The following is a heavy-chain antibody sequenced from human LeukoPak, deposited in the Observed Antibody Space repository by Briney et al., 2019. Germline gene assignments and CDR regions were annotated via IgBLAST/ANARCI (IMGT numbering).Heavy chain of an antibody. D-gene: IGHD1-26*01. CDR2: ISYDGSNK. Sequence: GRSLRLSCAASGFTFSSYAMHWVRQAPGKGLEWVAVISYDGSNKYYADSAKGRFTISRDNSKNTLYLQMNSLRAEDTAVYYCARDSLIGSLINWFDPWGQGTLVTVSS. CDR1: GFTFSSYA. J-gene: IGHJ5*02. V-gene: IGHV3-30-3*01. CDR3: ARDSLIGSLINWFDP.